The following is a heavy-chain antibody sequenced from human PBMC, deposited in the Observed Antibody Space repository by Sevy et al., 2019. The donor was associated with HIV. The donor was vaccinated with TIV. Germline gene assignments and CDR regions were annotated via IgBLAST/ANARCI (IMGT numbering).Heavy chain of an antibody. CDR3: ARGGGYSSGWWTFDY. Sequence: ASVKVSCKASGYFFTGYYLHWVRQTPGQGLEWMGRINPNSGGTNYAQNFQGRVTMTRDTSISTAYMELSRLRSDDTAAYYCARGGGYSSGWWTFDYWGQGTLVTVSS. CDR2: INPNSGGT. V-gene: IGHV1-2*06. J-gene: IGHJ4*02. D-gene: IGHD6-19*01. CDR1: GYFFTGYY.